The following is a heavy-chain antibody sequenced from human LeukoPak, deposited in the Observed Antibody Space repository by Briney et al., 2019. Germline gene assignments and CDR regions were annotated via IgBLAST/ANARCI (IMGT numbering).Heavy chain of an antibody. CDR3: ARDRWFGELYHDAFDI. CDR1: GFTFSSYW. D-gene: IGHD3-10*01. J-gene: IGHJ3*02. CDR2: IKQDGSEK. Sequence: GGSLRLSCAASGFTFSSYWMSWVRQAPGKGLEWVANIKQDGSEKYYVDSVKGRFTISRDNAKNSLYLQMNSLRAEDTAVYYCARDRWFGELYHDAFDIWGQGTMVTVSS. V-gene: IGHV3-7*03.